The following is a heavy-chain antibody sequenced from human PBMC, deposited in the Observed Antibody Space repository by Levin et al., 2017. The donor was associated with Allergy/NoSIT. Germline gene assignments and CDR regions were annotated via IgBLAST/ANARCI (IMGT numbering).Heavy chain of an antibody. Sequence: TLSLTCTVSGGSISSGDYYWSWIRQTPGTGLEWIGYIYYSGSTYYNPSLKSRVTISLDTSKNQFSLKLSSVTAADTAVYYCARVDTAMAKPFDYWGQGTLVTVSS. D-gene: IGHD5-18*01. J-gene: IGHJ4*02. CDR1: GGSISSGDYY. CDR3: ARVDTAMAKPFDY. CDR2: IYYSGST. V-gene: IGHV4-30-4*01.